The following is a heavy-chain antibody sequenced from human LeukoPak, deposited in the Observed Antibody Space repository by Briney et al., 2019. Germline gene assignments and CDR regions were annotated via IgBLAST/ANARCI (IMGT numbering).Heavy chain of an antibody. D-gene: IGHD3-16*01. Sequence: SAARSLTCTVSDHCIRDDDRGWIRHPPGQGLEWIGYFHNSGASTYNPSLKSRVTISAATSKNQFSLKLNSLPTSDSAVYFCTRGAGWLIDYWGQGILVTVSS. J-gene: IGHJ4*02. CDR1: DHCIRDDD. CDR2: FHNSGAS. V-gene: IGHV4-59*13. CDR3: TRGAGWLIDY.